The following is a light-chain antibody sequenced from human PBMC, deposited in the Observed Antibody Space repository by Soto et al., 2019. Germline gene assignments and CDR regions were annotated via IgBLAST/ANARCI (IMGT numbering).Light chain of an antibody. CDR3: QQYNNWPRT. J-gene: IGKJ1*01. CDR2: GAS. CDR1: QSVSNN. V-gene: IGKV3-15*01. Sequence: IVLTQSPGTLSLSPGETATLSCRASQSVSNNYLAWYQQKPGRAPRLLIYGASNRDTGIPERFSGSGSGTEFTLTISSLQSEDFAVYYCQQYNNWPRTFGQGTKVDIK.